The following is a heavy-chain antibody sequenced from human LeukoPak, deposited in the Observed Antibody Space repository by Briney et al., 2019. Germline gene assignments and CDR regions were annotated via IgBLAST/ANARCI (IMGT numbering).Heavy chain of an antibody. V-gene: IGHV1-18*01. CDR3: ARDAPPSWELLNAEYFQH. D-gene: IGHD1-26*01. Sequence: ASVKVSCKASGYTFTSYGISWVRQAPGQGLEWMGWISAYSGNTNYAQKLQGRVTMTTDTSTSTAYMELRSLRSDDTAVYYCARDAPPSWELLNAEYFQHWGQGTLVTVSS. CDR1: GYTFTSYG. J-gene: IGHJ1*01. CDR2: ISAYSGNT.